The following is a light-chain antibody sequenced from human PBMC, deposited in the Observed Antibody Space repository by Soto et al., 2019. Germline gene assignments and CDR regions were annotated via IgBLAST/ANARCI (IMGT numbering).Light chain of an antibody. Sequence: QSALTQPASVSGSPGQSITISCTGTSSDVGGYNYVSCYQQQSGKAPKLMIHEVSNRPSGFSNRFSGSKSGNTASLTISGLQAEDAAYYYCRSYTSSRAYVFGIGTKLTVL. CDR1: SSDVGGYNY. J-gene: IGLJ1*01. CDR3: RSYTSSRAYV. CDR2: EVS. V-gene: IGLV2-14*01.